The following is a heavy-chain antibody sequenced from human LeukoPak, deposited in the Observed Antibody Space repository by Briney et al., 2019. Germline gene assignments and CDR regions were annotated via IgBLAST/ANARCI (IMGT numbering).Heavy chain of an antibody. J-gene: IGHJ5*02. CDR2: IKQDGTET. D-gene: IGHD5-24*01. Sequence: GGPLTLHRDAKPFNTRTQRLSRHRQATAQGLQTVTNIKQDGTETHYVDSVKGRFTISRDNAKNSLYLQLNSLRGEDTAVYYCARNTDRDAYMASWGQGTLVTVSS. CDR3: ARNTDRDAYMAS. V-gene: IGHV3-7*01. CDR1: PFNTRTQR.